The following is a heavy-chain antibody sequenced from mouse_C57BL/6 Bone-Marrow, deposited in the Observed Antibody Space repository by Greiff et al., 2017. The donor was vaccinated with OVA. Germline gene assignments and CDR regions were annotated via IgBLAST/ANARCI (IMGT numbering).Heavy chain of an antibody. J-gene: IGHJ3*01. Sequence: QVQLQQPGAELVKPGASVKMSCKASGYTFTSYWITWVKQRPGQGLEWIGDIYPGSGSTNYNEKFKSKATLTVDTSSSTAYMQLSSLTSEDSAVYSCAGGYYYGSSPFAYWGQGTLVTVSA. V-gene: IGHV1-55*01. CDR1: GYTFTSYW. D-gene: IGHD1-1*01. CDR2: IYPGSGST. CDR3: AGGYYYGSSPFAY.